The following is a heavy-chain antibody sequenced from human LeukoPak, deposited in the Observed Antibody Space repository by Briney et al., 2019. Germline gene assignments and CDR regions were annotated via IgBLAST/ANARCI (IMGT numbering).Heavy chain of an antibody. CDR3: ATGDLWSPGPTFDY. V-gene: IGHV1-2*02. J-gene: IGHJ4*02. D-gene: IGHD1-14*01. Sequence: ASVKVSCKASGYTFTGYYMHWVRQAPGQGLEWMGWINPNSGGTNYAQKFQGRVTMTRDTSISTAYMELSRLRSDDTAVYYCATGDLWSPGPTFDYWGQGILVTVSS. CDR2: INPNSGGT. CDR1: GYTFTGYY.